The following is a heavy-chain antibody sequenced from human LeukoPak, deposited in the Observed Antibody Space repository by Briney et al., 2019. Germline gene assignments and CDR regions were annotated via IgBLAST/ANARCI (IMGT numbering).Heavy chain of an antibody. Sequence: SETQSLTCTVSGGSVSSYFWSWIRQPPGKGLEWIGYIYNNGNNNYNPSLKSRISISVDTSKNQISLKLSSVTAADTALYYCARYSWSASTPGSWFDPWGQGTLVTVSS. CDR1: GGSVSSYF. J-gene: IGHJ5*02. D-gene: IGHD2-15*01. V-gene: IGHV4-59*08. CDR2: IYNNGNN. CDR3: ARYSWSASTPGSWFDP.